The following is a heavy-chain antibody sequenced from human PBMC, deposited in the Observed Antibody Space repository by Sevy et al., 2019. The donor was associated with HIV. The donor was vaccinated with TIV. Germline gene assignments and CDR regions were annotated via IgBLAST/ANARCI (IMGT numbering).Heavy chain of an antibody. D-gene: IGHD4-17*01. CDR2: IYPGDSDT. V-gene: IGHV5-51*01. J-gene: IGHJ5*02. CDR1: GYSFTSYW. Sequence: GESLKISCKGSGYSFTSYWIGWVRQMPGKGLQWMGIIYPGDSDTRYSPSFQGQVTISADKSISTAYLQWSSLKASDTAIYYCARYDHGVPTDLWWFDPWGQRTLVTVSS. CDR3: ARYDHGVPTDLWWFDP.